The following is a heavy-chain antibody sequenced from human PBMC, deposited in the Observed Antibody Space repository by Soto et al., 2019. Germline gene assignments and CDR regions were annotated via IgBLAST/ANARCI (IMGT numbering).Heavy chain of an antibody. CDR3: ARDLGDYGSDYFDY. Sequence: ASVKVSCKASGGTFSSYTISWVRQAPGQGLEWMGRIIPILGIANYAQKFQGRVTITADKSTSTAYMELSSLRSEDTAVYYCARDLGDYGSDYFDYWGQGTLVTVSS. D-gene: IGHD4-17*01. CDR2: IIPILGIA. V-gene: IGHV1-69*04. CDR1: GGTFSSYT. J-gene: IGHJ4*02.